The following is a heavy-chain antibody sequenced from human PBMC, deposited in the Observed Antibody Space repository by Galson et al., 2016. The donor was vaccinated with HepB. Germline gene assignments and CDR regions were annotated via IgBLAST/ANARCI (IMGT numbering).Heavy chain of an antibody. CDR1: GGSFSDFS. Sequence: SETLSLTCAVYGGSFSDFSWSWIRQSPGKGLEWIGEINHSGNTNYNPSLRSRVPILVDTSKNQFSLNLKSVTAADTAVYYCARTGHRFDPWGQGTLVTVSS. J-gene: IGHJ5*02. CDR2: INHSGNT. CDR3: ARTGHRFDP. V-gene: IGHV4-34*01.